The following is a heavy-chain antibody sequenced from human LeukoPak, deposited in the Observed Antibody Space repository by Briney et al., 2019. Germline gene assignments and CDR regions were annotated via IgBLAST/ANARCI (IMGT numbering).Heavy chain of an antibody. CDR1: GGSISSGGYY. Sequence: PSQTLSLTCTVSGGSISSGGYYWSWIRQHPGKGLEWIGYIYYSGSTYYNPPLKSRVTISVDTSKNQFSLKLSSVTAADTAVYYCARGADYDFWSGYYQPYYFDYWGQGTLVTVSS. CDR3: ARGADYDFWSGYYQPYYFDY. V-gene: IGHV4-31*03. J-gene: IGHJ4*02. D-gene: IGHD3-3*01. CDR2: IYYSGST.